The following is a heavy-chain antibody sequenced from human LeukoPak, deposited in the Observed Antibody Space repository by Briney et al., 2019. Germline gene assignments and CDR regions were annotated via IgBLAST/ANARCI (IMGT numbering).Heavy chain of an antibody. CDR3: ARDSSGWYRWFDP. Sequence: SETLSLTCGVSGDSISNGGYSWSWIRQPPGKGLDWIGYIYYSGSTNYNPSLKSRVTISVDTSKNQFSLKLSSVTAADTAVYYCARDSSGWYRWFDPWGQGTLVTVSS. V-gene: IGHV4-61*08. CDR1: GDSISNGGYS. D-gene: IGHD6-19*01. CDR2: IYYSGST. J-gene: IGHJ5*02.